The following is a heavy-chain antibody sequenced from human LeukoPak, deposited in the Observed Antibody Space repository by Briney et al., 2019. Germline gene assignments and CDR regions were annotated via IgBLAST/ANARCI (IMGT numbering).Heavy chain of an antibody. V-gene: IGHV3-33*01. D-gene: IGHD3-22*01. J-gene: IGHJ4*02. Sequence: GGSLRLSCAASGFIFSSFGMHWVRQAPGKGLEWVAVMWHDGSYKYYVDSVKGRFTISRDNAKNTLYLQMNNLRVEDTAVYYCARVGDYENSGSQPFDYWGQGTLVTVSS. CDR1: GFIFSSFG. CDR2: MWHDGSYK. CDR3: ARVGDYENSGSQPFDY.